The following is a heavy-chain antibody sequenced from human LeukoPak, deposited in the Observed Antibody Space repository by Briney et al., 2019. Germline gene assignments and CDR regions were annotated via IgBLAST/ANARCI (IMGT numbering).Heavy chain of an antibody. Sequence: GGSLRLSCAASGFTFSSYSMNWVRQAPGKGLEWVSSISSSSSYIYYADSVKGRFTISRDNAKNSLYLQMNSLRAEETAVYYCARFVSMAARGYDYWGQGTLVTVSS. D-gene: IGHD6-6*01. CDR3: ARFVSMAARGYDY. CDR1: GFTFSSYS. J-gene: IGHJ4*02. CDR2: ISSSSSYI. V-gene: IGHV3-21*01.